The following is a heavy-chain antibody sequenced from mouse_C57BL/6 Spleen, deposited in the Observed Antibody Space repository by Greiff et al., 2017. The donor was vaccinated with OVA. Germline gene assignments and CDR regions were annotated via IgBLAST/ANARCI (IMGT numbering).Heavy chain of an antibody. CDR2: ISSGSSTI. J-gene: IGHJ4*01. CDR1: GFTFSDYG. D-gene: IGHD1-1*01. CDR3: ARPGSSYDYAMDY. V-gene: IGHV5-17*01. Sequence: EVKLMESGGGLVKPGGSLKLSCAASGFTFSDYGMHWVRQAPEKGLEWVAYISSGSSTIYYADTVKGRFTISRDNAKNTLFLQMTSLRSEDTAMYYCARPGSSYDYAMDYWGQGTSVTVSS.